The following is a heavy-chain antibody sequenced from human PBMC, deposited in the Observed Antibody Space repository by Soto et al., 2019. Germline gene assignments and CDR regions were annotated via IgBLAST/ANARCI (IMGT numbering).Heavy chain of an antibody. V-gene: IGHV3-30-3*01. CDR1: GFTFSSYA. CDR2: ISYDGSNK. CDR3: ARRPIVGASWAGGG. Sequence: QVQLVESGGGVVQPGRSLRLSCAASGFTFSSYAMHWVRQAPGKGLEWVAVISYDGSNKYYADSVKGRFTISRDNSKNTLYLQMNSLRAEATAMYYCARRPIVGASWAGGGWGQGTLVTVSS. J-gene: IGHJ4*02. D-gene: IGHD1-26*01.